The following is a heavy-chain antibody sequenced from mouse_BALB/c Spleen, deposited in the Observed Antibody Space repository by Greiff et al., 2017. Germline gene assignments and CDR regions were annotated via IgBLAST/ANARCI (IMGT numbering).Heavy chain of an antibody. CDR2: INPSNGGT. V-gene: IGHV1S81*02. Sequence: VQLQQSGAELVKPGASVKLSCKASGYTFTSYYMYWVKQRPGQGLEWIGEINPSNGGTNFNEKFKSKATLTVDKSSSTAYMQLSSLTSEDSAVYYCAKGGLGLLRGFAYWGQGTLVTVSA. D-gene: IGHD2-3*01. CDR1: GYTFTSYY. J-gene: IGHJ3*01. CDR3: AKGGLGLLRGFAY.